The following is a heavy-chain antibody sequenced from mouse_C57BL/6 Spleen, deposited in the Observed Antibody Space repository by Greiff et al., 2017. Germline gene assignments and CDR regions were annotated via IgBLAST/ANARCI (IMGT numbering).Heavy chain of an antibody. J-gene: IGHJ3*01. Sequence: EVQRVESGAELVRPGASVKLSCTASGFNIKDDYMHWVKQRPEQGLEWIGWIDPENGDTEYASKFQGKATITADTSSNTAYLQLSSLTSEDTAVYYCTTDWDEAAYWGQGTLVTVSA. CDR3: TTDWDEAAY. CDR2: IDPENGDT. D-gene: IGHD4-1*01. V-gene: IGHV14-4*01. CDR1: GFNIKDDY.